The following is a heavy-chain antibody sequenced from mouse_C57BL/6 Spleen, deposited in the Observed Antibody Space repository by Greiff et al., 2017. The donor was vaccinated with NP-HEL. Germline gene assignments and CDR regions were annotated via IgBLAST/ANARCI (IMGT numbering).Heavy chain of an antibody. V-gene: IGHV1-53*01. J-gene: IGHJ4*01. Sequence: VQLHQPGTELVKPGASVKLSCKASGYTFTSYWMHWVKQRPGQGLEWIGNINPSNGGTNYNEKFKSKATLTVDKSSSTAYMQLSILTSEDSAVYYCARGHYYGSSIYYYAMDYWGQGTAVTVSS. CDR1: GYTFTSYW. CDR2: INPSNGGT. D-gene: IGHD1-1*01. CDR3: ARGHYYGSSIYYYAMDY.